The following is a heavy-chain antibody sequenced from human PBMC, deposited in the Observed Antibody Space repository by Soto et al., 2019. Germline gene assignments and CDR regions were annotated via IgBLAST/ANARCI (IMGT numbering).Heavy chain of an antibody. V-gene: IGHV1-46*01. D-gene: IGHD5-18*01. CDR3: AKGGYTFGFLFAS. Sequence: ASVKVSCKAIGYSFTSHYMHWVRQAPGQGLEWMGTIYPGGVNIGYAQKFKGRVTMTKDTSTSTVYMELNSLTSEDTAVYYCAKGGYTFGFLFASWGQGTLVTVSS. CDR1: GYSFTSHY. J-gene: IGHJ4*02. CDR2: IYPGGVNI.